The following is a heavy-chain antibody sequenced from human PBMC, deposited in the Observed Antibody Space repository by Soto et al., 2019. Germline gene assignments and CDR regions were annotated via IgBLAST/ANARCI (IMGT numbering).Heavy chain of an antibody. J-gene: IGHJ6*03. Sequence: GGSLRLSCAASGFTFSDYYMSWIRQAPGKGLEWVSYISSSGSTIYYADSVKGRFTMSRDNAKNSLYLQMNSLRAEDTAVYYCARASNHYYYYMDVWGKGTTVTVSS. CDR1: GFTFSDYY. V-gene: IGHV3-11*01. CDR2: ISSSGSTI. CDR3: ARASNHYYYYMDV. D-gene: IGHD2-8*01.